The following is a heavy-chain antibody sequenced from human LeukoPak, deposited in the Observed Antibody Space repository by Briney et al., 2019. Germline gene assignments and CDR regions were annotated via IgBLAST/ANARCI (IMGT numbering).Heavy chain of an antibody. CDR1: GDTFIPYT. J-gene: IGHJ4*02. D-gene: IGHD2-2*01. CDR2: ISAYNGNT. CDR3: AREPYCSSTSCGNYFDY. Sequence: EASVKVSCKASGDTFIPYTFSWMRQAPGQGLEWMGWISAYNGNTNYAQKFQGRVTITTDESTSTAYMELSSLRSEDTAVYYCAREPYCSSTSCGNYFDYWGQGTLVTVSS. V-gene: IGHV1-18*04.